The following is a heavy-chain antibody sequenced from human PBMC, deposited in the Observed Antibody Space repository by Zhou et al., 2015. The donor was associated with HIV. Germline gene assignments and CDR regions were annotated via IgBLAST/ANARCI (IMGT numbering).Heavy chain of an antibody. CDR2: IIPILGIA. CDR1: GGTFSSYT. CDR3: ARDGHLNWFDP. V-gene: IGHV1-69*04. Sequence: QLVQSGAEVKKPGASVKVSCKASGGTFSSYTISWVRQAPGQGLEWMGRIIPILGIANYAQKFQGRVTITADKSTSTAYMELSSLRSEDTAVYYCARDGHLNWFDPWGQGTLVTVSS. J-gene: IGHJ5*02.